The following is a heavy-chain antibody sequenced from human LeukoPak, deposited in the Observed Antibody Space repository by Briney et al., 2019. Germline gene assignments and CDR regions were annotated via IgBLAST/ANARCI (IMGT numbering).Heavy chain of an antibody. Sequence: GGSLRLSCAASGFTFSSHGMHWVRRAPGKGLEWVAVIWYDGSNKYYADSVKGRFTISRDNSKNTLYLQMNSLRAEDTAVYCCARDNGMDVWGQGTTVTVSS. CDR2: IWYDGSNK. V-gene: IGHV3-33*01. CDR1: GFTFSSHG. CDR3: ARDNGMDV. J-gene: IGHJ6*02.